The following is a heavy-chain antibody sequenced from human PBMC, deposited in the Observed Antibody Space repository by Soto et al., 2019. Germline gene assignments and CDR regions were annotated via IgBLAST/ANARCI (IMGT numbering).Heavy chain of an antibody. J-gene: IGHJ4*02. CDR2: ISGSGGST. CDR1: GFTFSSYA. CDR3: AKAPLRYFDWLPPDFDY. D-gene: IGHD3-9*01. V-gene: IGHV3-23*01. Sequence: PGGSLRLSCAASGFTFSSYAMSWVRQAPGKGLEWVSAISGSGGSTYYADSVKGRFTISRDNSKNTLYLQMNSLRAEDTAVYYCAKAPLRYFDWLPPDFDYWGQGTLVTVSS.